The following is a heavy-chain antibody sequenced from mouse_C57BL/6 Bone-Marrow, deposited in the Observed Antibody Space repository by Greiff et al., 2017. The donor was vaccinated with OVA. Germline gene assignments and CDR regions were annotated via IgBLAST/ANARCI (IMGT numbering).Heavy chain of an antibody. CDR3: ARKGGSWFAY. CDR2: IHPNSGST. CDR1: GYTFTSYW. D-gene: IGHD3-1*01. V-gene: IGHV1-64*01. J-gene: IGHJ3*01. Sequence: VQLQQPGAELVKPGASVKLSCKASGYTFTSYWMHWVKPRPGQGLEWIGMIHPNSGSTNYNEKFKSKATLTVDKSSSTAYMQLSSLTSEDSAVYYCARKGGSWFAYWGQGTLVTVSA.